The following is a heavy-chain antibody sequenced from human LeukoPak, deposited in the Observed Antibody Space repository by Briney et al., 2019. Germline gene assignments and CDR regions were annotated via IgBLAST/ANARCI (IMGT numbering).Heavy chain of an antibody. D-gene: IGHD3-10*01. CDR3: ARESWFGERGAFF. CDR2: ISSSSSYI. J-gene: IGHJ4*02. Sequence: KSGGSLRLSCAASGFTFGSYSMNWVRQAPGKGLEWVSSISSSSSYIYYADSVKGRFTISRDNAKNSLYLQMNSLRAEDTAVYYCARESWFGERGAFFWGQGTLVTVSS. V-gene: IGHV3-21*01. CDR1: GFTFGSYS.